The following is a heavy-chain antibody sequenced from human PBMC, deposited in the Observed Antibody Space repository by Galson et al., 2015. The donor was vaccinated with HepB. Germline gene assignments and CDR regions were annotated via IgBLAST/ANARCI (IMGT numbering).Heavy chain of an antibody. J-gene: IGHJ4*02. D-gene: IGHD3-10*01. CDR2: INHSGST. Sequence: ETLSLTCAVYGGSFSGYYWSWIRQPPGKGLEWIGEINHSGSTKYNPSLKSRVAISVDTSKNQFSLKLSSVTAADTAVYYCARSLSPERITMVRGASFDYWGQGTLVTVSS. CDR1: GGSFSGYY. CDR3: ARSLSPERITMVRGASFDY. V-gene: IGHV4-34*01.